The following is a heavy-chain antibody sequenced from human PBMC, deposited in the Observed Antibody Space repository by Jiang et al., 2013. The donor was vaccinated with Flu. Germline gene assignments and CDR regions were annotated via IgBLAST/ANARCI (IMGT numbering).Heavy chain of an antibody. CDR2: INGGNGDA. J-gene: IGHJ6*02. CDR3: ARHLGIVLDYFYYYGMDV. CDR1: GYRFTTYS. V-gene: IGHV1-3*01. D-gene: IGHD3-16*02. Sequence: GASVKVSCKTSGYRFTTYSIHWVRKAPGQSLEWMGWINGGNGDAKYSQKFQGRVSITRDTSASTAYMELRSLKSEDTAVYYCARHLGIVLDYFYYYGMDVWGQGTTVTVSS.